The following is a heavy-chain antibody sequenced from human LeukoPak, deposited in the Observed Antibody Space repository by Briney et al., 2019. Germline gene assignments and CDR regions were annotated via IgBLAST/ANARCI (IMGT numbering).Heavy chain of an antibody. J-gene: IGHJ4*02. V-gene: IGHV4-4*02. CDR3: ARAVRGIAVAAMAFDY. CDR1: GDFISSSNW. CDR2: IYHSGST. Sequence: SGTLSLTCGVSGDFISSSNWWSWVRQPPGKGLEWIGEIYHSGSTNYNPSLKSRVTISVDTSKNQFSLKLSSVTAADTAVYYCARAVRGIAVAAMAFDYWGQGTLVTVSS. D-gene: IGHD6-19*01.